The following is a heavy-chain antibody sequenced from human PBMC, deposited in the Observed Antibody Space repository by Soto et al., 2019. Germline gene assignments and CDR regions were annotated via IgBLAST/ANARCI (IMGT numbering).Heavy chain of an antibody. CDR3: ARDGLLFSGPYRPSRFDY. D-gene: IGHD3-16*02. CDR1: GFKFRDYW. J-gene: IGHJ4*02. Sequence: GSLRLSCAGSGFKFRDYWMSWVRQAPGKGLEWVGNIKHDTSEAHYADSVKGRFTITRDNIKNFLFLQMNGLRSDDTASYYCARDGLLFSGPYRPSRFDYWGLGTLVTVSS. V-gene: IGHV3-7*03. CDR2: IKHDTSEA.